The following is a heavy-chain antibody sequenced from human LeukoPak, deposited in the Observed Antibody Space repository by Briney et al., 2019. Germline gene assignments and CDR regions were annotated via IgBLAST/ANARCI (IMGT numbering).Heavy chain of an antibody. CDR3: ARPNYYYDSSGRPDYFDY. CDR1: GYSFTTYW. CDR2: IYPGDSDT. D-gene: IGHD3-22*01. Sequence: GESLQISCKGSGYSFTTYWIGWVRQMPGEGLEWMGIIYPGDSDTKYSPSFQGQVTISADKSISTAYLQWSSLKASDTAIYYCARPNYYYDSSGRPDYFDYWGQGTLVTVSS. V-gene: IGHV5-51*01. J-gene: IGHJ4*02.